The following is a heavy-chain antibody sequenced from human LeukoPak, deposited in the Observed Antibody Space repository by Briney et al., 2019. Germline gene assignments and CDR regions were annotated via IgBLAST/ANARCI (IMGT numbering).Heavy chain of an antibody. CDR1: GYSISSGYY. Sequence: SETLSLTCTVSGYSISSGYYWGWIRQPPGKGLEWIGSIDHSGSTYYNPSLKSRITISVDTSKNQFSLKLSSVTAADTAVYYCARHGGISQDYWGQGTLVTVSS. CDR3: ARHGGISQDY. V-gene: IGHV4-38-2*02. J-gene: IGHJ4*02. CDR2: IDHSGST. D-gene: IGHD2-15*01.